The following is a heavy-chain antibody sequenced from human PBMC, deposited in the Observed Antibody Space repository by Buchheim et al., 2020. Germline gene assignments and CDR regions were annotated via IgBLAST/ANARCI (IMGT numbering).Heavy chain of an antibody. CDR3: AHKYFSRQYSFDY. CDR1: GFSLSTSGVA. Sequence: QITLKESGPTLVKPTQTLTLPCTFSGFSLSTSGVAVGWLRQPPGKALECLAMIYWDDDKLYSPSLRSRLTIHSDLSKNQVVLTVTNMNHVDTATYYCAHKYFSRQYSFDYWGQGT. CDR2: IYWDDDK. D-gene: IGHD2/OR15-2a*01. V-gene: IGHV2-5*02. J-gene: IGHJ4*02.